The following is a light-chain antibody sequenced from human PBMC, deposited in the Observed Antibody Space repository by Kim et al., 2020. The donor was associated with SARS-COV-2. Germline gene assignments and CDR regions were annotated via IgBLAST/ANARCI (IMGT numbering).Light chain of an antibody. CDR2: DNN. CDR1: SSNIGNNY. J-gene: IGLJ2*01. CDR3: GTWDSSLSAVV. V-gene: IGLV1-51*01. Sequence: GQKVPISCSGSSSNIGNNYVSWYQQLPGTAPKLLIYDNNKRPSGIPDRFSDSKSGTSATLGITGLQTGDEADYYCGTWDSSLSAVVFGGGTQLTVL.